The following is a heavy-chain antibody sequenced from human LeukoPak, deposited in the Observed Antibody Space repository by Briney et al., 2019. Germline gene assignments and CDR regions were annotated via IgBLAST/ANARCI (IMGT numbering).Heavy chain of an antibody. D-gene: IGHD2-15*01. J-gene: IGHJ3*02. V-gene: IGHV3-33*01. CDR2: LWYDGSNK. Sequence: GGSLRLSCAASGFTFSSYGTHWVRQAPGKGLEWVAVLWYDGSNKDYADSVKGRFTISRDNSKNTLYLQMNSLRAEDTAVYYCARARGSGGLDAFDIWGQGTMVTVSS. CDR1: GFTFSSYG. CDR3: ARARGSGGLDAFDI.